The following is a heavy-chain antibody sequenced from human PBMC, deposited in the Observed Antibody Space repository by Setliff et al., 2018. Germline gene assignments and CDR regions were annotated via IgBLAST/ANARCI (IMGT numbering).Heavy chain of an antibody. Sequence: PGGSLRLSCAASGFTFGSYGMHWVHQAPGKGLEWVAFIRFDGTTKYYADSVKGRLTISRDNSKNTLYLQMDSLRPEDTAVYYCAKVKQQLVRGSGLDLWGQGTLVTVSS. CDR1: GFTFGSYG. J-gene: IGHJ5*02. CDR2: IRFDGTTK. V-gene: IGHV3-30*02. D-gene: IGHD6-13*01. CDR3: AKVKQQLVRGSGLDL.